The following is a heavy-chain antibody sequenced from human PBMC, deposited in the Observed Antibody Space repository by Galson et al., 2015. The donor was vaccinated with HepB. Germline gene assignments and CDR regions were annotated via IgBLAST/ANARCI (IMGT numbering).Heavy chain of an antibody. CDR2: ISGSGGST. D-gene: IGHD3-22*01. J-gene: IGHJ4*02. CDR1: GFTFSSYA. Sequence: SLRLSCAASGFTFSSYAMSWVRQAPGKGLEWVSAISGSGGSTYYADSVKGRFTISRDNSKNTLYLQMNSLRAEDTAVYYCAKTITMIVVGKGGCFDYWGQGTLVTVSS. CDR3: AKTITMIVVGKGGCFDY. V-gene: IGHV3-23*01.